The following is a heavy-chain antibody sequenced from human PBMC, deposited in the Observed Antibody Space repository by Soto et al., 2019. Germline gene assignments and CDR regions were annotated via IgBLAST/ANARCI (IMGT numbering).Heavy chain of an antibody. CDR3: ARGSVVVVPAALHV. CDR1: GFTFSDYY. V-gene: IGHV3-11*01. CDR2: ISSSGSTI. J-gene: IGHJ6*02. Sequence: GGSLRLSCAASGFTFSDYYMSWIRQAPGKGLEWVSYISSSGSTIYYADSVKGRFTISRDNAKNSLYLQMNSLRAEDTAVYYCARGSVVVVPAALHVWGQGTTVTVSS. D-gene: IGHD2-2*01.